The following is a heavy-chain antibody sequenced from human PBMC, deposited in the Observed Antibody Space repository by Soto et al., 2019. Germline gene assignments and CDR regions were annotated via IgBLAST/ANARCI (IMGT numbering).Heavy chain of an antibody. D-gene: IGHD3-10*01. Sequence: QVQLQESGPGLVKPSGTLSLTCAVSSGSISSSNWWSWVRQPPGKGLEWIGEIYHSGSTNYNPSLKSRVTISVDKSKNQFSLKLSSVTAADTAVYYCAKVTDYYGSGSYPRGAFDICGQGTMVTVSS. V-gene: IGHV4-4*02. CDR2: IYHSGST. J-gene: IGHJ3*02. CDR1: SGSISSSNW. CDR3: AKVTDYYGSGSYPRGAFDI.